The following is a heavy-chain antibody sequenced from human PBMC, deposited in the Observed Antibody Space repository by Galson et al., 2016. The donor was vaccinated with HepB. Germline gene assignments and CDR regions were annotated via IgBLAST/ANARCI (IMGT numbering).Heavy chain of an antibody. CDR3: ATYYGGKGFDY. CDR1: GGSISSGGYY. D-gene: IGHD4-23*01. V-gene: IGHV4-31*03. CDR2: ISYSGST. J-gene: IGHJ4*02. Sequence: TLSLTCTVSGGSISSGGYYWSWIRQHPGKGLEWIGYISYSGSTYYNPSLKSRVTISVDTSKNQLSLRLSSVTAADTALYYCATYYGGKGFDYWGQGTLVTVSS.